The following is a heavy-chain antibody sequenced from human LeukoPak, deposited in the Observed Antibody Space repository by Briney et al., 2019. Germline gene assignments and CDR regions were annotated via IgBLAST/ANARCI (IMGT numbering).Heavy chain of an antibody. CDR3: ARDLGYSSVPAFDY. D-gene: IGHD6-25*01. J-gene: IGHJ4*02. Sequence: PGGSLRLSCAASGFTFSSYSMNWVRQAPGKGLEWVSSISSSSRYIYYADSVKGRFTISRDNAKNSLYLQMNSLRAEDTAVYYCARDLGYSSVPAFDYWGQGTLVTVSS. CDR1: GFTFSSYS. V-gene: IGHV3-21*01. CDR2: ISSSSRYI.